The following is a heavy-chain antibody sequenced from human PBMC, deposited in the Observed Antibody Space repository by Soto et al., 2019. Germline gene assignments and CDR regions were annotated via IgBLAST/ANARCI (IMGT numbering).Heavy chain of an antibody. J-gene: IGHJ4*02. V-gene: IGHV4-59*12. CDR3: ARAPLN. CDR2: IYYSGST. Sequence: PSETLSLTCTVSGDSISSSYWSWIRQPPRKGLEWIGYIYYSGSTNYNPSLKSRVTMSVDTSKNQFSLKLSSVTAADTAVYYCARAPLNWGQGTLVTVSS. CDR1: GDSISSSY.